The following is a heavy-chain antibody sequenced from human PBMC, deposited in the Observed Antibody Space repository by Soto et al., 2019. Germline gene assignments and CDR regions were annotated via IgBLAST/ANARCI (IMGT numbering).Heavy chain of an antibody. V-gene: IGHV3-30*18. D-gene: IGHD6-6*01. J-gene: IGHJ6*02. CDR1: GFTFSSYG. CDR2: ISYDGSNK. CDR3: AKDLDEIWQLVPEGWYYYGMDV. Sequence: GGSLRLSCAASGFTFSSYGMHWVRQAPGKGLEWVAVISYDGSNKYYADSVKGRFTISRDNSKNTLYLQMNSLRAEDTAVYYCAKDLDEIWQLVPEGWYYYGMDVWGQGTTVTVSS.